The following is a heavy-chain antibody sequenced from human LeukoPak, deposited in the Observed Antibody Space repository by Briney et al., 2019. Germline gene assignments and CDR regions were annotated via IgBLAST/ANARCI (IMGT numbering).Heavy chain of an antibody. V-gene: IGHV3-30*02. D-gene: IGHD3-22*01. CDR1: GFTFSSYG. CDR3: ANRAHDSSGYYPGD. J-gene: IGHJ4*02. CDR2: IRYDGYNR. Sequence: GGSLRLSCAASGFTFSSYGMHWVRQAPGRGLAWVAFIRYDGYNRFYADSVKGRFTISRDNSKNTLYLQMDSLRAEDTAVYYCANRAHDSSGYYPGDWGQGTLVTVSS.